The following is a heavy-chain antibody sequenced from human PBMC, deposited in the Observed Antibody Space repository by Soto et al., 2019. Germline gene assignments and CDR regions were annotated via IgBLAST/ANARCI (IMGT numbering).Heavy chain of an antibody. Sequence: PSGTLSLTCAFYGGSFSGYYWSWIRQPPGKGLEWIGYTYYSGSTNYNPSLKSRVTISVDTSKNQFSLKLSSVTAADTAVYYCARLTHVWQWQFDYWGQGTLVTVSS. CDR1: GGSFSGYY. D-gene: IGHD6-19*01. J-gene: IGHJ4*02. V-gene: IGHV4-59*08. CDR2: TYYSGST. CDR3: ARLTHVWQWQFDY.